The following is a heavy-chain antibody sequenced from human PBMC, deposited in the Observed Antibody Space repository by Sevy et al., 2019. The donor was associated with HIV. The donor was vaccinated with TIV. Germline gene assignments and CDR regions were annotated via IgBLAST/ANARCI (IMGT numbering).Heavy chain of an antibody. CDR3: AGENAWGRGYS. Sequence: SETLSLTCTVSGGSITSLYWNWIRHPPRKGLEWIANIYYNVQINYNPSLKCRFTLSLDTSKNQFSLRLISVTAADTAMYYCAGENAWGRGYSWGQGTLVTVSS. J-gene: IGHJ4*02. CDR2: IYYNVQI. V-gene: IGHV4-59*08. D-gene: IGHD1-26*01. CDR1: GGSITSLY.